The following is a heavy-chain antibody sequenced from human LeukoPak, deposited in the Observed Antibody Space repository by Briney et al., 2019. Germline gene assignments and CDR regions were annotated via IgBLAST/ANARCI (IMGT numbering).Heavy chain of an antibody. CDR3: TTVTIKVY. CDR1: GFTFRNAW. CDR2: IKSKRDGRTT. J-gene: IGHJ4*02. V-gene: IGHV3-15*01. Sequence: NAGGSLRLSCAASGFTFRNAWRSWVGRAPGKGLEWVGLIKSKRDGRTTDYAANVKGRLTISRDDEKNTLYLQMNSLKTEDTAVYYCTTVTIKVYWGQGTLVTVSS. D-gene: IGHD1-1*01.